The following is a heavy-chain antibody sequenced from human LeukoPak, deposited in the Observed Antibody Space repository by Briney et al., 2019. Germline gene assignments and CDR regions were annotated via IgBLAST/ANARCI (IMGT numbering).Heavy chain of an antibody. CDR3: AKTPYCSSTSCYRPFDY. CDR1: GFTFSDYY. D-gene: IGHD2-2*01. V-gene: IGHV3-23*01. Sequence: PGGSLRLSCAASGFTFSDYYMSWVRQAPGKGLEWVSAISGSGGSTYYADSVKGRFTISRDNSKNTLYLQMNSLRAEDTAVYYCAKTPYCSSTSCYRPFDYWGQGTLVTVSS. CDR2: ISGSGGST. J-gene: IGHJ4*02.